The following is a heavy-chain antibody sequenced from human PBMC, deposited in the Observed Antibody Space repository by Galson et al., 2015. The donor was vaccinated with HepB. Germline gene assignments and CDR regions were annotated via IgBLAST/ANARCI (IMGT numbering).Heavy chain of an antibody. V-gene: IGHV4-39*01. CDR1: GGSISSNSYY. CDR2: IYYSGST. J-gene: IGHJ4*02. CDR3: ARLGDYYDSRGYYYGFFDY. D-gene: IGHD3-22*01. Sequence: SETLSLTCTVSGGSISSNSYYWGWIRQPPGKGLEWIGSIYYSGSTYYNPSLKSRVTISVDTSKNHFSLKLISVTAADTAVYYCARLGDYYDSRGYYYGFFDYWGQGTLVTVSS.